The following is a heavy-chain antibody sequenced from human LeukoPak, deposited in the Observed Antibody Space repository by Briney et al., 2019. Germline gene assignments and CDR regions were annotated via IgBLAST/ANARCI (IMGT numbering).Heavy chain of an antibody. CDR3: AKEHGDYG. CDR2: ISGSGGTT. D-gene: IGHD4-17*01. J-gene: IGHJ4*02. Sequence: GGSLTLSCAASGFPFSTYAMSWVRQAPGKGLEWVSAISGSGGTTYYVDSVKGRFTISRDSSKNTLYLQMNSLRAEDTAVYYCAKEHGDYGGDQGTLVTVSS. V-gene: IGHV3-23*01. CDR1: GFPFSTYA.